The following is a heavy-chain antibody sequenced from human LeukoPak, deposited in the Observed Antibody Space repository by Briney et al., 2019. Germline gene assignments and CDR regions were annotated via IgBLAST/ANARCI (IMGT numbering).Heavy chain of an antibody. CDR2: IIPIFGTA. CDR3: ARDLDYYDSSGYYYY. D-gene: IGHD3-22*01. CDR1: GGTFSSYA. Sequence: SVKVSCKASGGTFSSYAISWLRQAPGQGLEWMGGIIPIFGTANYAQKFQGRVTITTDESTSTAYMELSSLRSEDTAVYYCARDLDYYDSSGYYYYWGQGTLVTVSS. V-gene: IGHV1-69*05. J-gene: IGHJ4*02.